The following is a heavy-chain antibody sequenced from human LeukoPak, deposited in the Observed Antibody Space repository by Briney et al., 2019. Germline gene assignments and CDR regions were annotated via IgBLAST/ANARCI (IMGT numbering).Heavy chain of an antibody. D-gene: IGHD3-10*01. CDR1: GGSISSYY. J-gene: IGHJ3*02. Sequence: SETLSLTCTVSGGSISSYYWTWIRQPPGKGLEWIGYIHYSGSTKYNSSLKSRVSISVDTSKNHFSLNLSSVTAADTAVYYCASLGGFRGAFDIWGQGTMVTVSS. CDR3: ASLGGFRGAFDI. CDR2: IHYSGST. V-gene: IGHV4-59*01.